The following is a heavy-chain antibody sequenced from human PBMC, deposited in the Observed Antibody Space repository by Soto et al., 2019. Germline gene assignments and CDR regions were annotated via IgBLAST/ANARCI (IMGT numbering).Heavy chain of an antibody. J-gene: IGHJ4*02. CDR2: IHYSGST. CDR3: TRGGDAYKHGH. Sequence: ASETLSLTCTVPGGSVNICTYYWSWIRQPPGKGLEWIGFIHYSGSTNYNPSLKSRVTMSVDTSKNQFSLKLTSVNAADTAVYYCTRGGDAYKHGHWGQGTLVSVSS. V-gene: IGHV4-61*01. D-gene: IGHD2-21*01. CDR1: GGSVNICTYY.